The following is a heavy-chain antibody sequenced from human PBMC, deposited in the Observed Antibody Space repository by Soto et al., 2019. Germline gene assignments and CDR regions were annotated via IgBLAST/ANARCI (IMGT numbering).Heavy chain of an antibody. J-gene: IGHJ6*02. CDR2: MYKTGET. CDR3: MKAHESGDLLGMSV. Sequence: SETLSLTCTGSGGAVSSGMKYLGWVRQPPGKALEFIGYMYKTGETLLNSSLKSRVTLSMETSKNQFSLTLSSVTAADKAVYFCMKAHESGDLLGMSVWGPGIPVTFFS. V-gene: IGHV4-61*01. CDR1: GGAVSSGMKY. D-gene: IGHD3-10*01.